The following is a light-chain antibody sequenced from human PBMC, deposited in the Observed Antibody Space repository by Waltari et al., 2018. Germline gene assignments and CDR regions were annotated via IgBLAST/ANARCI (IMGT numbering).Light chain of an antibody. CDR1: RSNIGSNS. V-gene: IGLV1-44*01. CDR2: TTR. Sequence: QSVLTQPPPASGTPGQRVTISCSGSRSNIGSNSVNWYQQLPGTAPKLLINTTRQRPLWVPDRFSGSKSGTSASLAISGLQSEDEADYYCAAWDGSLNAYVFGAGTKVTVL. J-gene: IGLJ1*01. CDR3: AAWDGSLNAYV.